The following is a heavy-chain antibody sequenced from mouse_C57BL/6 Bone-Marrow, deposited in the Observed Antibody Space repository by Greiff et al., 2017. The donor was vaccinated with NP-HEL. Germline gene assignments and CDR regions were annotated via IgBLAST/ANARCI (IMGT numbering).Heavy chain of an antibody. J-gene: IGHJ2*01. V-gene: IGHV14-4*01. D-gene: IGHD1-1*01. CDR2: IDPENGDT. CDR3: TTITTVVAPDY. CDR1: GFNITDDY. Sequence: EVKLMESGAELVRPGASVKLSCTASGFNITDDYMHWVKQRPEQGLEWIGWIDPENGDTEYASKFQGKATITADTSSNTAYLQLSSLTSEDTAVYYCTTITTVVAPDYWGQGTTLTVSS.